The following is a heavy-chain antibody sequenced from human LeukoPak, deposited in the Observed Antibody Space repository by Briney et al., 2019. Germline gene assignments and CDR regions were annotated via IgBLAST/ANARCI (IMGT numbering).Heavy chain of an antibody. J-gene: IGHJ4*02. CDR1: GGTFSSYA. CDR3: AVETLEWLLI. Sequence: SVKVSCKASGGTFSSYAISWVRQAPGQGLEWMGGIIPIFGTANYAQKFQGRVTITRNTSISTAYMELSSLRSEDTAVYYCAVETLEWLLIWGQGTLVTVSS. D-gene: IGHD3-3*01. CDR2: IIPIFGTA. V-gene: IGHV1-69*05.